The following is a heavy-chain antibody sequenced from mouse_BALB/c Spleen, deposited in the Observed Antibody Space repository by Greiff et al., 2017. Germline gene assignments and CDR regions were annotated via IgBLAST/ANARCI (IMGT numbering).Heavy chain of an antibody. J-gene: IGHJ4*01. V-gene: IGHV5-17*02. CDR3: ARSDSDAMDY. CDR1: GFTFSSFG. CDR2: ISSGSSTI. Sequence: EVQLQESGGGLVQPGGSRKLSCAASGFTFSSFGMHWVRQAPEKGLEWVAYISSGSSTIYYADTVKGRFTISRDNPKNTLFLQMTSLRSEDTAMYYCARSDSDAMDYWGQGTSVTVSS. D-gene: IGHD2-4*01.